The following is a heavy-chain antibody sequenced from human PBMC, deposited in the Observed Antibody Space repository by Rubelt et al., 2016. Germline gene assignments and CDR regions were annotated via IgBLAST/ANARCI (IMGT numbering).Heavy chain of an antibody. CDR2: INSDGSST. D-gene: IGHD2-2*01. V-gene: IGHV3-74*01. CDR3: TTVKYCSSTSCSLFNFDY. J-gene: IGHJ4*02. Sequence: QVPGKGLVWVSRINSDGSSTSYVDSVKGRFTISRDNAKNTLYLQMNSLKTEDTAVYYCTTVKYCSSTSCSLFNFDYWGPGTLFTVSS.